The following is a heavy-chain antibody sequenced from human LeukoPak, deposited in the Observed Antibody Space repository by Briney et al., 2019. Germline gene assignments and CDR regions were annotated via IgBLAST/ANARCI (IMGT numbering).Heavy chain of an antibody. CDR1: GFTFSSYA. D-gene: IGHD6-13*01. CDR3: AKKSAYSSSWELDY. Sequence: GGSLRLSCAASGFTFSSYAMSWVRQAPGKGLEWVSSISGSAGSTYYADSVKGRFTISGDNSENTLYLQMNSLRAEDTAVYYYAKKSAYSSSWELDYWGQGTLVTVSS. V-gene: IGHV3-23*01. CDR2: ISGSAGST. J-gene: IGHJ4*02.